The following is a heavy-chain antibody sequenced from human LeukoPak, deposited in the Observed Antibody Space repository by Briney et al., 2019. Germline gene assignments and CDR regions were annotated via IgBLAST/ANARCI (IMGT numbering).Heavy chain of an antibody. CDR1: GFTFSSYW. J-gene: IGHJ4*02. CDR2: INTDGSST. CDR3: AKPQYYYDSSGSDY. D-gene: IGHD3-22*01. V-gene: IGHV3-74*01. Sequence: GGSLRLSCAASGFTFSSYWMHWVRQAPGKGLVWVSRINTDGSSTTYADSVKGRFTISRDNSKNTLYLQMNSLRAEDTAVYYCAKPQYYYDSSGSDYWGQGTLVTVSS.